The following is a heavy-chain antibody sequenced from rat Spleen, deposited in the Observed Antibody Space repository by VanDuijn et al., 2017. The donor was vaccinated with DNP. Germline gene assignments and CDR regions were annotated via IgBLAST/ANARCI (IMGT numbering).Heavy chain of an antibody. Sequence: EVQLVESGGGLVQPGNSLKLSCAASGFTFSDYAMAWVRQSPKKGLEWVATIIYDGSSTYYRDSVKGRFTISRDNAKSTLYLQMDSLRSEDTATYYCAKDMTTVALGYAMDAWGQGTSVTVSS. D-gene: IGHD1-3*01. CDR2: IIYDGSST. CDR3: AKDMTTVALGYAMDA. J-gene: IGHJ4*01. V-gene: IGHV5-17*01. CDR1: GFTFSDYA.